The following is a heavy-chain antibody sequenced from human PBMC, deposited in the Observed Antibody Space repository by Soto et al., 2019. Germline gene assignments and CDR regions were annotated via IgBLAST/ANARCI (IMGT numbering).Heavy chain of an antibody. CDR1: GGTFSSYA. CDR3: ARDREMATIVYYYYGMDV. J-gene: IGHJ6*02. D-gene: IGHD5-12*01. Sequence: SVKVSCKASGGTFSSYAISWVRQAPGQGLEWMGGIIPIFGTANYAQKFHGRVTITADKSTSTAYMELSSLRSEDTAVYYCARDREMATIVYYYYGMDVWGQGTTVTVSS. CDR2: IIPIFGTA. V-gene: IGHV1-69*06.